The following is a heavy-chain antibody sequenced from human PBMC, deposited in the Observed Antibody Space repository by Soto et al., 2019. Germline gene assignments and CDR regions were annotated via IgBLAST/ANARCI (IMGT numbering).Heavy chain of an antibody. J-gene: IGHJ4*02. CDR1: GFTFSSYS. V-gene: IGHV3-48*01. CDR2: ISSSSNSI. Sequence: PGGSLRLSCAASGFTFSSYSMNWVRQAPGKGLEWVSYISSSSNSIYYADSVKGRFTISRDNAKNTLYLQMNSLRAEDTAVYYCAKDKTPGSSSWTNYYFDYWGQGTLVTVSS. CDR3: AKDKTPGSSSWTNYYFDY. D-gene: IGHD6-13*01.